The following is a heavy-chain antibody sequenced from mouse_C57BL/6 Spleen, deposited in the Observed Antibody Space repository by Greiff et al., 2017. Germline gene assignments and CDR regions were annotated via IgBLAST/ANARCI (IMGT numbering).Heavy chain of an antibody. CDR1: GFTFSSYG. Sequence: EVQLVESGGDLVKPGGSLKLSCAASGFTFSSYGMSWVRQTPDKRLEWVATISSGGSYTYYPDSVKGRFTISRDNAKNTLYLQMSSLKSEDTAMYYCARQGTGSPYWYFDVWGTGTTVTVSS. CDR3: ARQGTGSPYWYFDV. D-gene: IGHD4-1*01. V-gene: IGHV5-6*01. CDR2: ISSGGSYT. J-gene: IGHJ1*03.